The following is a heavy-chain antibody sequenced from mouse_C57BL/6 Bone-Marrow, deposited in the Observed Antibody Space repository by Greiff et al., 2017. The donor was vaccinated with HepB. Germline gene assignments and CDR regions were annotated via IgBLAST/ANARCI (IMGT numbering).Heavy chain of an antibody. V-gene: IGHV5-17*01. CDR3: ARGTGGYYAMDY. Sequence: EVKLVESGGGLVKPGGSLKLSCAASGFTFSDYGMHWVRQAPEKGLEWVAYISSGSSTIYYADTVKGRFTISRDNAKNTLFLQMTSLRSEDTAMYYCARGTGGYYAMDYWGQGTSVTVSS. J-gene: IGHJ4*01. D-gene: IGHD2-14*01. CDR1: GFTFSDYG. CDR2: ISSGSSTI.